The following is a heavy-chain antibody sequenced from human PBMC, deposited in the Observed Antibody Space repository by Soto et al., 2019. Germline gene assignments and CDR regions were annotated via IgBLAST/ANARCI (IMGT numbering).Heavy chain of an antibody. J-gene: IGHJ4*02. D-gene: IGHD2-15*01. V-gene: IGHV4-39*07. CDR1: GGSIRSGRFY. CDR3: AKEVDPYHY. CDR2: VPYTGNT. Sequence: SETLSLTCSVSGGSIRSGRFYWGWIRQPPGRGLEWIGSVPYTGNTYYNPSLKSRVTLSVDTSKSQFSLTLRSVTAEDTAVYYCAKEVDPYHYWGQGTLVTVSS.